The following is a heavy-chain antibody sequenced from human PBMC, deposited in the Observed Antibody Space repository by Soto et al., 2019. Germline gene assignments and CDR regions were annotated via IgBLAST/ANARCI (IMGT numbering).Heavy chain of an antibody. J-gene: IGHJ3*02. CDR3: AKNLLVTLPDGFEI. Sequence: QVQLVQSGAEMKKPGASVGVSCKASGYTFTAYYMHWVRQAPGQGLEWMGWIDPDSGGTIYAQKFQGRVNMTRDTSITKAYMELNRLRSDDTAVYYCAKNLLVTLPDGFEIWGQGTMVTVSS. CDR2: IDPDSGGT. CDR1: GYTFTAYY. D-gene: IGHD3-10*01. V-gene: IGHV1-2*02.